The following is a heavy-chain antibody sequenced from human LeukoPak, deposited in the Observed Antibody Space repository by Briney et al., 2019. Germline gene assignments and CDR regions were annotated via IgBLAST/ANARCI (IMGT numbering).Heavy chain of an antibody. CDR3: ARGKTYYYDSSGSDAFDI. CDR2: IIPILGVV. CDR1: GGTFSSYA. Sequence: SVKVSCKVSGGTFSSYAVSWVRQAPGQGLEWMGRIIPILGVVNYAQKFQGRVTITADKSTSTAYMELSSLRSEDTAVYYCARGKTYYYDSSGSDAFDIWGQGTMVTVSS. J-gene: IGHJ3*02. D-gene: IGHD3-22*01. V-gene: IGHV1-69*04.